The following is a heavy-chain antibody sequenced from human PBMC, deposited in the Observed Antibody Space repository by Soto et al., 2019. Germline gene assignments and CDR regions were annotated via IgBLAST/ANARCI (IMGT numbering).Heavy chain of an antibody. CDR3: ARASGPFYFDY. Sequence: QLQLQESGSGLVKPSQNLSLTCAVSGGSISSGDYSWSWIRQPPGKGLEWIGYIYRSGNTYYNPSLRSRVTMSVDRSKNQFSLNLSSVTAADTALYYCARASGPFYFDYWGPGTLATVSS. CDR1: GGSISSGDYS. J-gene: IGHJ4*02. CDR2: IYRSGNT. V-gene: IGHV4-30-2*01. D-gene: IGHD2-15*01.